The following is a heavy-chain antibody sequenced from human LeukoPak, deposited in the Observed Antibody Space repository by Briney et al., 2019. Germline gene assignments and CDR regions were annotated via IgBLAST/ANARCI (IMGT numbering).Heavy chain of an antibody. CDR3: ARAQYYDFWSGYYTGGAFDI. V-gene: IGHV4-30-4*01. Sequence: PSQTLSLTCTVSGVSISSGDYYWSWIRQPPGKGLEWIGYIYYSGSTYYNPSLKSRVTISVDTSKNQFSLKLSSVTAADTAVYYCARAQYYDFWSGYYTGGAFDIWGQGTMVTVSS. D-gene: IGHD3-3*01. CDR1: GVSISSGDYY. CDR2: IYYSGST. J-gene: IGHJ3*02.